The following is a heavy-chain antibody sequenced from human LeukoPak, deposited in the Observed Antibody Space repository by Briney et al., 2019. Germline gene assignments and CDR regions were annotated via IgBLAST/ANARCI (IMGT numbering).Heavy chain of an antibody. CDR3: ARKGDVVVVAGNWFDP. D-gene: IGHD2-15*01. J-gene: IGHJ5*02. V-gene: IGHV4-39*01. CDR1: GGSISSSSYY. CDR2: IYYSGST. Sequence: SETLSLTCTVSGGSISSSSYYWGWIRQPPGKGLEWIGSIYYSGSTYYNSSLKSRVTISVDTSKNQLSLKLTSVTAADTAVYYCARKGDVVVVAGNWFDPWGQGTLVIVSS.